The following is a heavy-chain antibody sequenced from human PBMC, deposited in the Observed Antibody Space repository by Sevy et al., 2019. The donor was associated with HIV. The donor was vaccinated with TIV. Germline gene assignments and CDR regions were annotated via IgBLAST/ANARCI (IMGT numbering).Heavy chain of an antibody. CDR3: GEGGGGHYDPDEIGYYFYYYNMDV. V-gene: IGHV3-23*01. J-gene: IGHJ6*03. Sequence: GGSLRLSCAVSGFSFDSYGMTWVRQAPGKGLEWVSGISGSGTRTYYADSVKGRFSISRDNSKNRLYLQMNSLRSEGTAIDYWGEGGGGHYDPDEIGYYFYYYNMDVWGKGTTVTVSS. D-gene: IGHD3-22*01. CDR1: GFSFDSYG. CDR2: ISGSGTRT.